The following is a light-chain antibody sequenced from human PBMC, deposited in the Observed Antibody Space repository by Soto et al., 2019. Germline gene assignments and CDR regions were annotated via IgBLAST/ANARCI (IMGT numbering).Light chain of an antibody. Sequence: DIQMTQSPSTLSASVGDRVTITARRSQSISAWLAWYQQRPGKAPKLLIFDASSLESGVPSRFSGSGSGTEFTLTISSLQSDDFATYFCQQYNTYSKTFGQGTKVDVK. CDR2: DAS. CDR1: QSISAW. V-gene: IGKV1-5*01. CDR3: QQYNTYSKT. J-gene: IGKJ1*01.